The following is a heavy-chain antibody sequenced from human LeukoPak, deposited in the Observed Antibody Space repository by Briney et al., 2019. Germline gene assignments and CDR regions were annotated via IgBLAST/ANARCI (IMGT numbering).Heavy chain of an antibody. CDR2: IYSSGGT. D-gene: IGHD4-17*01. Sequence: SETLSLTCTVSGGSISSGSYDWTWMGQPPGKGLEGIGRIYSSGGTNYNPSLKSRFTISVDTSKSKFSLKRSSVTAPDTAGYYCARGGYGDYGLTHFDSWGHGTLVTVSS. V-gene: IGHV4-61*02. CDR3: ARGGYGDYGLTHFDS. J-gene: IGHJ4*01. CDR1: GGSISSGSYD.